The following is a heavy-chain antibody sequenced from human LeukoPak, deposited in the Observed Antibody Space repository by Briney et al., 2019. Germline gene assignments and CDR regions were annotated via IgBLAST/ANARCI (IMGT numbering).Heavy chain of an antibody. CDR1: GGSISSYY. Sequence: SETLSLTCSVSGGSISSYYWSWIRHPPGKGLEWIGYIYYCGSTNYNPSLKSRVTISVDTSKNQFSLKLSSVTAADTAVYYCARTYYDYVWGSYRLGYFDYWGQGTLVTVSS. V-gene: IGHV4-59*01. CDR3: ARTYYDYVWGSYRLGYFDY. D-gene: IGHD3-16*02. J-gene: IGHJ4*02. CDR2: IYYCGST.